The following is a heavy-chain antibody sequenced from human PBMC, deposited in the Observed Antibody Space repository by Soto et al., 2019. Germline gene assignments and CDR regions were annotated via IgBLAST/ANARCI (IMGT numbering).Heavy chain of an antibody. CDR3: ARVIGVAAAATGYYYGMDV. Sequence: GGSLRHSCAATGSNLSSYGMHWARPEPGKGLEWVAVISYDGSNKYYAGSVKGRFTISRDNSKNTLYLQMNSLRAEDTAVYFCARVIGVAAAATGYYYGMDVWGQGTTVTV. V-gene: IGHV3-30*03. D-gene: IGHD6-13*01. CDR2: ISYDGSNK. J-gene: IGHJ6*02. CDR1: GSNLSSYG.